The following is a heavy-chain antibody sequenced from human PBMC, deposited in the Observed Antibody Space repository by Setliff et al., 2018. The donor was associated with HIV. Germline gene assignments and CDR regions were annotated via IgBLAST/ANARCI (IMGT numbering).Heavy chain of an antibody. D-gene: IGHD3-3*01. V-gene: IGHV1-46*01. Sequence: ASVKVSCKASGYTFTSYYMHWVRQAPGQGLEWMGIINPSSGSTTYAQKFQGRVTMTRDTSTSTVYMELSSLRSEDTAIYYCAKDRRVWTGYYIAAEMDSWGQGTLVTVSS. J-gene: IGHJ4*02. CDR2: INPSSGST. CDR3: AKDRRVWTGYYIAAEMDS. CDR1: GYTFTSYY.